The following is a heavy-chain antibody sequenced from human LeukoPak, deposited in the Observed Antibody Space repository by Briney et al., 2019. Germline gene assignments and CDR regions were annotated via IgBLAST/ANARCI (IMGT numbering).Heavy chain of an antibody. J-gene: IGHJ3*02. CDR1: GFTFSSYE. Sequence: GGSLRLSCAASGFTFSSYEMNWVRQAPGKGLEWVSYISSSGSTIDYADSVKGRFTISIDNAKNSLYLQMNSLRAEDTAIYYCARENGGYCSSTSCPGGDAFDIWGQGTMVTVSS. CDR2: ISSSGSTI. CDR3: ARENGGYCSSTSCPGGDAFDI. V-gene: IGHV3-48*03. D-gene: IGHD2-2*03.